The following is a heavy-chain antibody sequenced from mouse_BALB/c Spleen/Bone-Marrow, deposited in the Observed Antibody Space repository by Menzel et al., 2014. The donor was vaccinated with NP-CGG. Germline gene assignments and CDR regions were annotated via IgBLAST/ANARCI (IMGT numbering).Heavy chain of an antibody. CDR2: IRNKANGYTT. V-gene: IGHV7-3*02. CDR3: ARDKGRVFFDY. CDR1: GFTFTDYY. Sequence: DVHLVESGGGLVQPGGSLRLSCATSGFTFTDYYMNWVRQPPGKALEWLGFIRNKANGYTTEYSASVKSRFTISRDNSQNILYLQMNTLRVDDSATYYCARDKGRVFFDYWGQGTTLTASS. J-gene: IGHJ2*01.